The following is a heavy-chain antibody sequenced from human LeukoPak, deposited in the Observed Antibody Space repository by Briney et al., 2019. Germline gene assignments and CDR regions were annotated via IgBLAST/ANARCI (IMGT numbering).Heavy chain of an antibody. CDR3: AKNNWNDMPFVDY. CDR1: GFTFSSYA. Sequence: PGGSLRLSCAASGFTFSSYAMSWVRQAPGKGLEWVSVISGSGDSTYYADSVKGRFTISRDNSKNTLYLHMNSLRAEDTAVYYCAKNNWNDMPFVDYWGQGTLVTVSS. V-gene: IGHV3-23*01. D-gene: IGHD1-20*01. J-gene: IGHJ4*02. CDR2: ISGSGDST.